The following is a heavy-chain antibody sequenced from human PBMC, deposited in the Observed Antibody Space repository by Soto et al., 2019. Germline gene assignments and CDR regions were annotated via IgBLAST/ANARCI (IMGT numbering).Heavy chain of an antibody. V-gene: IGHV3-30*18. CDR2: ISYDGSNK. Sequence: QVQLVESGGGVVQPGRSLRLSCAASGFTFSSYGMHWVRQAPGKGLEWVPVISYDGSNKYYADSVKGRFTISRDNSKNTLSLQTNSLRAEDTAVYYCAKVGSLVAAAGTCDYYYGMVVWGQGTTVTVSS. D-gene: IGHD6-13*01. CDR3: AKVGSLVAAAGTCDYYYGMVV. CDR1: GFTFSSYG. J-gene: IGHJ6*02.